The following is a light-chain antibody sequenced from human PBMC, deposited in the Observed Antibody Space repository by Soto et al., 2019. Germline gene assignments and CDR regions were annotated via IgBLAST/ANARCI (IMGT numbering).Light chain of an antibody. CDR2: DDD. CDR1: NIGRKS. CDR3: QVWGSTSDHYV. J-gene: IGLJ1*01. V-gene: IGLV3-21*02. Sequence: SYGLTQPPSVSVPPGQTATITCGGNNIGRKSVHWYRQKPGQAPVLVVYDDDDRPSGIPERFSGSNSGNTATLTISRVEGGDEADYYCQVWGSTSDHYVFGTGTKLTVL.